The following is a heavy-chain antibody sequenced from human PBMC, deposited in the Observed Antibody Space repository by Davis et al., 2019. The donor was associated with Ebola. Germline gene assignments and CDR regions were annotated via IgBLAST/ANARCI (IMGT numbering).Heavy chain of an antibody. CDR1: GGSISSGGYS. Sequence: MPSETLSLTCAVSGGSISSGGYSWSWIRQPPGKGLEWIGYIYHSGSTYYNPSLKSRVTISVDRSKNQFSLKLSSVTAADTAVYYCVRFLEWLPNYWGQGTLVTVSA. CDR2: IYHSGST. CDR3: VRFLEWLPNY. J-gene: IGHJ4*02. D-gene: IGHD3-3*01. V-gene: IGHV4-30-2*01.